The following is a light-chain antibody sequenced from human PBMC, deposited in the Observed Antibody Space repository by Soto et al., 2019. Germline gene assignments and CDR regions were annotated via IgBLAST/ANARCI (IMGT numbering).Light chain of an antibody. CDR2: DAS. V-gene: IGKV3-11*01. CDR3: QQRSNWPPIT. CDR1: QSVRSY. J-gene: IGKJ5*01. Sequence: EIVLTQSPATLSLSPGERATLSCRASQSVRSYLAWYQQKPGQAPRLLIYDASNRATGIPARFSGSGSGTDFTLTISSLEPEEFAVYYRQQRSNWPPITFGQGTRLEIK.